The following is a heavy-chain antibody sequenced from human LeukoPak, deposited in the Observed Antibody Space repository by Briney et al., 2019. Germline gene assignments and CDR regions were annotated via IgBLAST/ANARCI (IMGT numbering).Heavy chain of an antibody. D-gene: IGHD4-17*01. V-gene: IGHV3-48*03. CDR1: GFTFSSYE. CDR2: ISSSSSTI. J-gene: IGHJ6*03. CDR3: ARVDGDYDYYYYMDV. Sequence: GGSLRLSCAASGFTFSSYEMNWVRQAPGKGLEWVSYISSSSSTIYYADSVKGRFTISRDNAKKSLYLQMNSLRAEDTAVYYCARVDGDYDYYYYMDVWGKGTTVTVSS.